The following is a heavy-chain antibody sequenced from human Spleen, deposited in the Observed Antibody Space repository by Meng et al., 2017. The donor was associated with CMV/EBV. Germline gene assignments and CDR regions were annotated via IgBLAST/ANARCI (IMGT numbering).Heavy chain of an antibody. Sequence: YGISWFRQAPGHGLECMGWISAYNGNTNYAQKLQGRVTMTTDTSTSTAYMELRSLRSDDTAVYYCAREPCSSTSCYVYYYYYGMDVWGQGTTVTVSS. D-gene: IGHD2-2*01. CDR1: YG. CDR3: AREPCSSTSCYVYYYYYGMDV. V-gene: IGHV1-18*01. J-gene: IGHJ6*02. CDR2: ISAYNGNT.